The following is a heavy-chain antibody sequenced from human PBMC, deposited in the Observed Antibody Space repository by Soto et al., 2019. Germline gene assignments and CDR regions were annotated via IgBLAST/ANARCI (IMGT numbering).Heavy chain of an antibody. CDR1: GGTFSSYT. V-gene: IGHV1-69*02. CDR2: IIPILGIA. Sequence: ASVKVSCKASGGTFSSYTISWVRQAPGQGLEWMGRIIPILGIANYAQKFQGRVTITADKSTSTAYMELSSLRSEDTAVYYCARARTMITFGGVLYYFDYWGQGTLVTVSS. CDR3: ARARTMITFGGVLYYFDY. J-gene: IGHJ4*02. D-gene: IGHD3-16*01.